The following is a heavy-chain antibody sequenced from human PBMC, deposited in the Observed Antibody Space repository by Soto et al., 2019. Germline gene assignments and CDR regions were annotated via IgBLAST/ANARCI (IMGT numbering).Heavy chain of an antibody. CDR3: ARDLGSTASGYGYYYYGMDV. Sequence: ASVKVSCKASGYTFTSYAMHWVRQAPGQRLEWMGWINAGNGNTKYSQKFQGRVTITRDTSASTAYMELGSLRSEDTAVYYCARDLGSTASGYGYYYYGMDVWGQGTTVTVSS. D-gene: IGHD3-10*01. CDR2: INAGNGNT. V-gene: IGHV1-3*01. J-gene: IGHJ6*02. CDR1: GYTFTSYA.